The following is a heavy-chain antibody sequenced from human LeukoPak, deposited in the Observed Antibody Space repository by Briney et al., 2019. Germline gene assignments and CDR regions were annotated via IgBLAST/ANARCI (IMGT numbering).Heavy chain of an antibody. J-gene: IGHJ6*02. Sequence: GGSLRLSCAASGFTFSGFYMSWIRQAPGKGLEWVSSISSSSSYIYYADSVKGRFTISRDNAKNSLYLQMNSLRAEDTAVYYCAREEDCSGGSCYAPRWSYYYYGMDVWGQGTTVTVSS. D-gene: IGHD2-15*01. CDR3: AREEDCSGGSCYAPRWSYYYYGMDV. CDR1: GFTFSGFY. V-gene: IGHV3-21*01. CDR2: ISSSSSYI.